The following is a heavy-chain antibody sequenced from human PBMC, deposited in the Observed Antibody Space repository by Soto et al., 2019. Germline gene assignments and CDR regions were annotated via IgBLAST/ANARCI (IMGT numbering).Heavy chain of an antibody. CDR1: GDSMSSGYY. Sequence: SETLSLTCAVSGDSMSSGYYWAWIRQPPGKGLEWIGSIYHSGTTYYNPSLTRRVTISVDTSKNQFSLKLSSVTAADTAVHYCARFQYYDILTGYYKYYFDDWGQGTLVTVSS. V-gene: IGHV4-38-2*01. D-gene: IGHD3-9*01. J-gene: IGHJ4*02. CDR3: ARFQYYDILTGYYKYYFDD. CDR2: IYHSGTT.